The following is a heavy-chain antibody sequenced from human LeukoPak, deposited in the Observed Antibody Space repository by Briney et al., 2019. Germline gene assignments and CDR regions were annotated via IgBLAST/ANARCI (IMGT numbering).Heavy chain of an antibody. V-gene: IGHV4-4*02. CDR1: GDSISSRNW. Sequence: SETLSLTCAVSGDSISSRNWWSWVRQPPGKGLEWMGEIHYSGRTNYNPSLKSRVTISVDNSKNQFSLKLSSVTAADTAVYYCARETSQKGAHYMDVWGKGTTVTISS. D-gene: IGHD3-16*01. CDR2: IHYSGRT. CDR3: ARETSQKGAHYMDV. J-gene: IGHJ6*03.